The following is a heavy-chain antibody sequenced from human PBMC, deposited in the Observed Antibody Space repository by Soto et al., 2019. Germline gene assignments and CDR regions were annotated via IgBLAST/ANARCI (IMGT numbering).Heavy chain of an antibody. Sequence: GGSLRLSCAASGFTFSSYAMSWVRQAPGKGLEWVSAISGSGGSTYYADSVKGRFTISRDNSKNTLYLQMNSLRAEDTAVYYCAKEGAGEVVPAAMPDFMELLDDAFDIWGQGTMVTVSS. V-gene: IGHV3-23*01. CDR3: AKEGAGEVVPAAMPDFMELLDDAFDI. D-gene: IGHD2-2*01. CDR1: GFTFSSYA. CDR2: ISGSGGST. J-gene: IGHJ3*02.